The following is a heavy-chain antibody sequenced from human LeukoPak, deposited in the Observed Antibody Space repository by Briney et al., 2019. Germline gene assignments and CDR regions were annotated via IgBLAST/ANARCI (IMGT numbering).Heavy chain of an antibody. CDR2: ISSSSSYI. Sequence: GGSLRLSCAASGFTFSSHSMNWVRQAPGKGLEWVSSISSSSSYIYYADSVKGRFTISRDNAKNSLYLQMNSLRAEDTAVYYCARDRIVATIPRLGYFDYWGQGTLVTVSS. D-gene: IGHD5-12*01. CDR3: ARDRIVATIPRLGYFDY. V-gene: IGHV3-21*01. J-gene: IGHJ4*02. CDR1: GFTFSSHS.